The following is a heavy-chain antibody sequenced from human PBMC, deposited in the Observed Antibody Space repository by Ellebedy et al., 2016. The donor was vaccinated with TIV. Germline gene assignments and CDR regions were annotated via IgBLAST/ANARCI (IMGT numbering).Heavy chain of an antibody. J-gene: IGHJ3*01. D-gene: IGHD1-26*01. Sequence: SGPTLVKPTQTLTLTCTVSGFSLSTNGAAVGWIRQPPGKALEWLAHLYWDDSKRYSPSLRSRLAVTKDTPKSQVTLTVTNVDPLDTATYYCARMSPWAGAFDFWGQGTMVTVSS. V-gene: IGHV2-5*02. CDR2: LYWDDSK. CDR1: GFSLSTNGAA. CDR3: ARMSPWAGAFDF.